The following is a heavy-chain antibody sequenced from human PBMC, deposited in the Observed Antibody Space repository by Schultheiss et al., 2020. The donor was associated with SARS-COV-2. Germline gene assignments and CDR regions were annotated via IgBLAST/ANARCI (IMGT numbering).Heavy chain of an antibody. CDR2: TYYRSKWYK. CDR1: GDFVSSNTAA. CDR3: ASGPSYYFDY. J-gene: IGHJ4*02. V-gene: IGHV6-1*01. Sequence: SQTLSLTCDISGDFVSSNTAAWNWIRQSPSRGLEWLGRTYYRSKWYKYYALSVESRITINADASKNQFSLQLNSVTPEDTAVYYCASGPSYYFDYWGQGYLVTVSS.